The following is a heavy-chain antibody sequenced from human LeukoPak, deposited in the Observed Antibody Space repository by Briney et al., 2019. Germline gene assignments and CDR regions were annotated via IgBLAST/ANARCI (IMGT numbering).Heavy chain of an antibody. CDR2: IYYSGST. Sequence: PSETLSLTCTVSGGSIGSSSYYWGWIRQPPGKGLEWIGSIYYSGSTYYNPYLKSRVFISVGKSNNHSSLQLSSVPAADTAVDYCSRLPNEGSERGNYWGQGTLGTVSS. V-gene: IGHV4-39*02. J-gene: IGHJ4*02. CDR3: SRLPNEGSERGNY. CDR1: GGSIGSSSYY. D-gene: IGHD1-1*01.